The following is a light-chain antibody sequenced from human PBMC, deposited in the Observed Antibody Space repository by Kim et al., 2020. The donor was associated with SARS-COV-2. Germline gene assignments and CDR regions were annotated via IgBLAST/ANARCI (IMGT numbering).Light chain of an antibody. V-gene: IGLV2-8*01. CDR3: SSYASGKNLV. CDR2: EST. J-gene: IGLJ2*01. Sequence: QSVVTQPPSASGSPGQSVTIPCTATIGDVGASNYVSWYQQHPGKPPKLIIYESTRRPSGVPARVSGAGSDNTASLTVSGLQAEDEAFYHGSSYASGKNLVFGGGTKVTVL. CDR1: IGDVGASNY.